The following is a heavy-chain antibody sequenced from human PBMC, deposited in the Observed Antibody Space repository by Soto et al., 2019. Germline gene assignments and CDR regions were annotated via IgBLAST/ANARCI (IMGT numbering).Heavy chain of an antibody. D-gene: IGHD3-9*01. V-gene: IGHV4-39*01. CDR2: IYYSGST. J-gene: IGHJ2*01. Sequence: PPGKGLEWIGSIYYSGSTYYNPSLKSRVTISVDTSKNQFSLKLSSVNAADTAVYYCARRTDPVCFFQAEDGIRYTVPVSAFLLNRSSDL. CDR3: ARRTDPVCFFQAEDGIRYTVPVSAFLLNRSSDL.